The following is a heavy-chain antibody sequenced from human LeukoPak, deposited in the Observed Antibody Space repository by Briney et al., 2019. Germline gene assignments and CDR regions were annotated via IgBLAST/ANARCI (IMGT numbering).Heavy chain of an antibody. D-gene: IGHD6-19*01. Sequence: GGSLRLSCAVSGFTFGSYSMNWVRQAPGKGLEWVSFVSTSGSYIYYADSVKGRFTIVRDNAKNSLYQQMNSLRAEDTAVYYCASQTPRRLPIAVADYFDYWGQGTLVTVSS. CDR3: ASQTPRRLPIAVADYFDY. J-gene: IGHJ4*02. CDR2: VSTSGSYI. V-gene: IGHV3-21*01. CDR1: GFTFGSYS.